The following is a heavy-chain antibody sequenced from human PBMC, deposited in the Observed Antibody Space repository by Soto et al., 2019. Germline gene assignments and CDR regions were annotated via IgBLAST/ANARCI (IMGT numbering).Heavy chain of an antibody. CDR2: INGDGSIT. CDR1: GFTFSSFW. V-gene: IGHV3-74*01. D-gene: IGHD2-15*01. Sequence: EVQLVPSGGGLVQPGGSLRLSCAASGFTFSSFWMHWVRQVPGKGLVWVSRINGDGSITTYADSVKGRFTISRDNAKNTLHLQMNSLRAEDTALYYCTRSILGSADYWGQGILVTVSS. CDR3: TRSILGSADY. J-gene: IGHJ4*02.